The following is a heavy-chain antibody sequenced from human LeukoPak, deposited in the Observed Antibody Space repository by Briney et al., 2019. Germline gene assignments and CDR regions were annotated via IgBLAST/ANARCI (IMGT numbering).Heavy chain of an antibody. CDR1: GYTLTSYY. CDR2: INPSGGST. CDR3: ARDSREISSGWYLTSD. D-gene: IGHD6-19*01. V-gene: IGHV1-46*01. J-gene: IGHJ4*02. Sequence: ASVKVSCKASGYTLTSYYMHWVRQAPGQGLEWMGIINPSGGSTSYAQKFQGRVTMTRDTSTSTVYMELSSLRSEDTAVYYCARDSREISSGWYLTSDWGQGTLVTVSS.